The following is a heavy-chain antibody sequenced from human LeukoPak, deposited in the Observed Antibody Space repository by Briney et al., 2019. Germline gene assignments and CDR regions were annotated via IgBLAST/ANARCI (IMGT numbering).Heavy chain of an antibody. V-gene: IGHV3-33*01. Sequence: PGRSLRLSCAASGSTFSSYGMHWVRQAPGKGLGWEAVIWYDGSNKYYADSVKGRFTISRDNSKNTLYLQMNSLRAEDTAVYYCARGDRPVVPAAMPASWGQGTLVTVSS. D-gene: IGHD2-2*01. CDR3: ARGDRPVVPAAMPAS. CDR1: GSTFSSYG. CDR2: IWYDGSNK. J-gene: IGHJ4*02.